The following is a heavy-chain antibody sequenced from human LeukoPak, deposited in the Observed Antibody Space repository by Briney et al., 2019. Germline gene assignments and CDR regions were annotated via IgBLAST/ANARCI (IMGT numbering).Heavy chain of an antibody. Sequence: ASVKVSCKASGYTFTGYYMHWVRQAPGQGLEWMGWISPNSGGTNYAQTFQGRVTMTRDTSISTAYMELSRLRSDDTAVYYCARVRIVGATTGLAYWGQGTLVTVSS. CDR2: ISPNSGGT. V-gene: IGHV1-2*02. J-gene: IGHJ4*02. D-gene: IGHD1-26*01. CDR1: GYTFTGYY. CDR3: ARVRIVGATTGLAY.